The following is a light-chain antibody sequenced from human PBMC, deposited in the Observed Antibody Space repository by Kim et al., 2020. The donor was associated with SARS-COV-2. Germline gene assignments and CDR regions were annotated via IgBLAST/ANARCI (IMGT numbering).Light chain of an antibody. CDR1: QSVSSN. CDR3: QQYNNWPVWT. V-gene: IGKV3-15*01. J-gene: IGKJ1*01. CDR2: GAS. Sequence: EIVMTQSPATLSVSPGERATLSCRASQSVSSNLAWYQQKPGQAPRLLIYGASTRATGIPARFSGSGSGTEFTLTISSLRSEDFAVYYCQQYNNWPVWTFGQGTKVDIK.